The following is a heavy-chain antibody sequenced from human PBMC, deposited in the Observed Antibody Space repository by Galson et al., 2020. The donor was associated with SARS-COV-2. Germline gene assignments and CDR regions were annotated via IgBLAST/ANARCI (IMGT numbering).Heavy chain of an antibody. Sequence: SQTLSLTCSVSGASINSDDYSWSWIRQPAGKGLEWIGRIHGSGSTNYNPSLKRRVTISVDTSKNHFSLNLPAVTAADTAIYYCARDVLSGTAGGYPRRFSLRPTWFDSWGQGTLVAVSS. J-gene: IGHJ5*01. CDR3: ARDVLSGTAGGYPRRFSLRPTWFDS. CDR2: IHGSGST. D-gene: IGHD6-13*01. V-gene: IGHV4-61*02. CDR1: GASINSDDYS.